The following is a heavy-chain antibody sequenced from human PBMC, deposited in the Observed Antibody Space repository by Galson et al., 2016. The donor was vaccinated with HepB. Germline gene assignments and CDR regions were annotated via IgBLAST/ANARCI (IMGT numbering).Heavy chain of an antibody. V-gene: IGHV1-18*01. CDR3: ARDSSGYYFKPNVFDY. D-gene: IGHD3-22*01. CDR1: GYAFDNFG. CDR2: ISGYNGKT. J-gene: IGHJ4*02. Sequence: SVKVSCKASGYAFDNFGISWVRQAPGQGLEWVGWISGYNGKTSYGQKFQGRVTLTADTPTSTAYMELKSLRSDDTAVFFCARDSSGYYFKPNVFDYWVQGTLVTVSS.